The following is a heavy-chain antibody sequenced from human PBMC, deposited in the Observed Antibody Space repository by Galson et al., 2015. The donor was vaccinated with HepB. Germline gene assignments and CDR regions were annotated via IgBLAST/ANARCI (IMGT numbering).Heavy chain of an antibody. CDR2: ISYDGSNE. CDR3: VRTRYFDWLGSVGFYYYMDV. D-gene: IGHD3-9*01. J-gene: IGHJ6*03. Sequence: SLRLSCAGISFRSYGVHWVRQVPGKGLDWVAVISYDGSNESYAESVKGRFTISRDNSKNTVYLQMNSLRAEDTAMYRCVRTRYFDWLGSVGFYYYMDVWGEGTPVIVS. V-gene: IGHV3-30*19. CDR1: ISFRSYG.